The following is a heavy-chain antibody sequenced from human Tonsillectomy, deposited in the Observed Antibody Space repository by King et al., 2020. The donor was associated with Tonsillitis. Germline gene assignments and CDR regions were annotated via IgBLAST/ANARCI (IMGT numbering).Heavy chain of an antibody. CDR2: IYTTGST. CDR3: ARGYYRYSFDP. Sequence: VQLQQSGPGLVKPSQTLSLTCTVSGVSVSSGNYYWSWIRQPAGKGLEWIGRIYTTGSTTYNPSLKSRVTMSVDTSKNQFSLNLSSVTAADTAVYYCARGYYRYSFDPWGQGTLVTVSS. V-gene: IGHV4-61*02. D-gene: IGHD1-14*01. CDR1: GVSVSSGNYY. J-gene: IGHJ5*02.